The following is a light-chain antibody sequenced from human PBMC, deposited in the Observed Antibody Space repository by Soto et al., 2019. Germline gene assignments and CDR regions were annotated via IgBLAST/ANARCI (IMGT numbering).Light chain of an antibody. CDR2: GAS. Sequence: DIQMTQSPPTLSASVGDRVTITCRACQSIRHYLAWYQQMPGRAPKLLIYGASTLQRGVPSRFSGSGSGTEFTLTISSLQPDDFGTYFCQHHNSYSQTFGQGTKVDIK. CDR1: QSIRHY. CDR3: QHHNSYSQT. J-gene: IGKJ1*01. V-gene: IGKV1-5*01.